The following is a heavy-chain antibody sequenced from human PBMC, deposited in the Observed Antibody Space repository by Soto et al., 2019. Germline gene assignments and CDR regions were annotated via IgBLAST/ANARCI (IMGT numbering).Heavy chain of an antibody. V-gene: IGHV4-39*01. D-gene: IGHD1-7*01. CDR2: IYYSGST. J-gene: IGHJ4*02. CDR1: GGSISSSSYY. Sequence: PSETLSLTCTVSGGSISSSSYYWGWIRQPPGKGLEWIGSIYYSGSTYYNPSLKSRVTISVDTSKNQFSLKLSSVTAADTAVYYCARRSAWNYAMFYWGQGTLVTVSS. CDR3: ARRSAWNYAMFY.